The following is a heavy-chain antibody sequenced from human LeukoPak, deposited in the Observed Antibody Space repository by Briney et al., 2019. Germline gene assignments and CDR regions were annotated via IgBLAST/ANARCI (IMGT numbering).Heavy chain of an antibody. CDR2: IYYSGST. Sequence: PSETLSLTCTVSGGSISSHYWSWIRQPPGKGLEWIGYIYYSGSTNYNPSLKSRVTILVDTSKNQFSLKLSSVTAADTAVYYCARAPSQWLVPDYWGQGTLVTVSS. CDR1: GGSISSHY. J-gene: IGHJ4*02. V-gene: IGHV4-59*11. D-gene: IGHD6-19*01. CDR3: ARAPSQWLVPDY.